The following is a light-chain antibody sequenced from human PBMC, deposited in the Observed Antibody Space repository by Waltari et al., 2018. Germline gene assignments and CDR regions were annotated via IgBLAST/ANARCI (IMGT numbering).Light chain of an antibody. CDR1: QTVSTY. V-gene: IGKV3-11*01. CDR3: LQRSLWPWT. Sequence: IVLTQSPATLSLSPGERATLSCRASQTVSTYLAWFQQKPGQPPRLLIYDASNRAPGIPARFSGSGSGTDFSLTISSLEPEDFAVYYCLQRSLWPWTFGQGTKVAVK. CDR2: DAS. J-gene: IGKJ1*01.